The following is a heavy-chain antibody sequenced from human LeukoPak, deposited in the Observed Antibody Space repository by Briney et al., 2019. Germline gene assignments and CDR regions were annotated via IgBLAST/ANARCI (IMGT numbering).Heavy chain of an antibody. V-gene: IGHV3-74*01. CDR1: GFSFSGYW. CDR2: IDNDGHGI. Sequence: GGSLGLSCAASGFSFSGYWMHWVRQGPEKGLELVSRIDNDGHGIIYADSVKGRFTTSRDNAKNTLYLQMNSLRVEDTAVYYCATGGGWEASFGMVTHIDVWGKGTTVTVSS. D-gene: IGHD3-3*01. J-gene: IGHJ6*03. CDR3: ATGGGWEASFGMVTHIDV.